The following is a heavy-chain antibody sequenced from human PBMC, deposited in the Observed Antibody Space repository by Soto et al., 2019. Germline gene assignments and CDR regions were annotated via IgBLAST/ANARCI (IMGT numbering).Heavy chain of an antibody. V-gene: IGHV3-33*05. J-gene: IGHJ6*02. Sequence: VRQAPGKGLEWVAVISYDGSNKYYADSVKGRFTISRDNSKNTLYPQMHSLRVEDTAVYYCARDSGGSSYGMDVWGQGTTVTVSS. CDR3: ARDSGGSSYGMDV. D-gene: IGHD6-6*01. CDR2: ISYDGSNK.